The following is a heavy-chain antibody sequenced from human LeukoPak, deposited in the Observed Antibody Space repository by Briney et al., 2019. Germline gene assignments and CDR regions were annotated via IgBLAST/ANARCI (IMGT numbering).Heavy chain of an antibody. V-gene: IGHV1-2*03. CDR3: ARADCSSTGCYEGRIWFDP. J-gene: IGHJ5*02. Sequence: GASVKVSCQPSGYTFTGYYMQWVLDAPAHGDESVGWIDPNSGGTNYAQKFQHRVTMTGDTYVSTAYMERSRLRCDDTAVYYCARADCSSTGCYEGRIWFDPWGQGTLVTVSS. CDR2: IDPNSGGT. CDR1: GYTFTGYY. D-gene: IGHD2-2*01.